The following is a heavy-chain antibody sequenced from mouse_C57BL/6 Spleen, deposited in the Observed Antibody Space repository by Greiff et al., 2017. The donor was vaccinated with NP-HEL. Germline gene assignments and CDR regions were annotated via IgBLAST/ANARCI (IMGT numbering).Heavy chain of an antibody. CDR2: IWSGGST. J-gene: IGHJ4*01. V-gene: IGHV2-2*01. Sequence: VQLQESGPGLVQPSQSLSITCTVSGFSLTSYGVHWVRQSPGKGLEWLGVIWSGGSTDYNAAFISRLSISKDNSKSQVFFKMNSLQADDTAIYYCARKITTVVATEDAMDYWGQGTSVTVSS. CDR1: GFSLTSYG. D-gene: IGHD1-1*01. CDR3: ARKITTVVATEDAMDY.